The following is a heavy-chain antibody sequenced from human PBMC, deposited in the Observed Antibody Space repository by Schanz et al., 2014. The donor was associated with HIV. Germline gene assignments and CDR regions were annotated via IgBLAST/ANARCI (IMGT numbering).Heavy chain of an antibody. V-gene: IGHV4-31*03. CDR3: ARVEPAAVPDTFFYYGMDV. CDR2: IYYTGST. CDR1: GGSISNGGYY. Sequence: QVQLQESGPRLVKPSQTLSLTCTVSGGSISNGGYYWSWIRHLPGKGLEWFGYIYYTGSTHYNPSLKSRVTISVDTSKNQFSLKLSSVTAADTAMYYCARVEPAAVPDTFFYYGMDVWGQGTTVTVSS. D-gene: IGHD2-2*02. J-gene: IGHJ6*02.